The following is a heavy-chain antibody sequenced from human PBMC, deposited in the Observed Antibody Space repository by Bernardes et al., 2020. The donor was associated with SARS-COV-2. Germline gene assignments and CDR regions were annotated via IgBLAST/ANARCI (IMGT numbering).Heavy chain of an antibody. D-gene: IGHD3-16*01. V-gene: IGHV4-61*09. CDR3: GRLPWATVIAY. Sequence: SEPLSLTCTVPGASISSDSSYWSWILPPAGNALEWIWHIYTSGSTDYNPSLNSRLIISPDTSKNHSSLELYSVTAADTAVYYCGRLPWATVIAYGGQGTRVTVSS. CDR1: GASISSDSSY. CDR2: IYTSGST. J-gene: IGHJ4*02.